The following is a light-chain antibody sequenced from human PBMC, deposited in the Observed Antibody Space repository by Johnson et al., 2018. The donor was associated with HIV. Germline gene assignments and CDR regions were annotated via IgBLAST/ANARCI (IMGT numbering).Light chain of an antibody. CDR1: SSNIGNNF. V-gene: IGLV1-51*01. CDR3: GSWDSSLSAFV. Sequence: QSVLTQPPSVSAAPGQKVTISCSGSSSNIGNNFVSWYQHLPGTTPKLLIYDNNKRPSGIPDRFSGSKSGTSATLGITAIQTGDEADYYCGSWDSSLSAFVFGTGTKVTVL. J-gene: IGLJ1*01. CDR2: DNN.